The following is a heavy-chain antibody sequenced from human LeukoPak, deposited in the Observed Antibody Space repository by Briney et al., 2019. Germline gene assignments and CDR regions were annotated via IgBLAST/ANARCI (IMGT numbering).Heavy chain of an antibody. J-gene: IGHJ4*02. CDR1: GGSISSYY. Sequence: SETLSLTCTVSGGSISSYYWTWIRQPPGKGLEWIGYIYYSGSTNYNPSLKSRVTISVDTSKNQFSLNLSSVTAADTAVYYCARVRVGSSSHPWYFDYWGQGTLVTVSS. D-gene: IGHD2-2*01. CDR3: ARVRVGSSSHPWYFDY. V-gene: IGHV4-59*01. CDR2: IYYSGST.